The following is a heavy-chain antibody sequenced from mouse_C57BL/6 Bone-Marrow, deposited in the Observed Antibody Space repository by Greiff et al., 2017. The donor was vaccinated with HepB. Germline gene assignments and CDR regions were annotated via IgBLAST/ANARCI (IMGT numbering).Heavy chain of an antibody. CDR2: IHPNSGST. V-gene: IGHV1-64*01. Sequence: QVQLQQPGAELVKPGASVKLSCKASGYTFTSYWMHWVKQRPGQGLEWIGMIHPNSGSTNYNEKFKSKATLTVDKSSSTAYMQLSSLTSEDSAVYYCARPHYDGPGVAYWGQGTLVTVSA. CDR1: GYTFTSYW. D-gene: IGHD1-2*01. J-gene: IGHJ3*01. CDR3: ARPHYDGPGVAY.